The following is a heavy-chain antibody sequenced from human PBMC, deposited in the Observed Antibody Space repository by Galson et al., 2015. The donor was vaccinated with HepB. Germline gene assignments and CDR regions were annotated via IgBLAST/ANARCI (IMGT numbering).Heavy chain of an antibody. J-gene: IGHJ4*02. Sequence: SVKVSCKASGYTFTSYGISWVRQAPGQGLEWMGWISAYNGNTNYAQKLQGRVTMTTDTSTSTAYMELRSLRSDDTAVYYCARVLRYFDWLPPTSWGQGTLVTVSS. V-gene: IGHV1-18*01. CDR1: GYTFTSYG. CDR3: ARVLRYFDWLPPTS. CDR2: ISAYNGNT. D-gene: IGHD3-9*01.